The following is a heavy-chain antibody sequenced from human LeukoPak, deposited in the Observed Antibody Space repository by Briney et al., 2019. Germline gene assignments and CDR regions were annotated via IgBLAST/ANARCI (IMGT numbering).Heavy chain of an antibody. Sequence: SETLSLTRGVSGGSISSTNWWTWVRQPPGEGLEWIGEVHLSGRTNYNPSLESRVTMSVDMSENHISLKLTSVTAADTAVYYCAREGGPYRPLDYSGQGTPVTVSS. CDR3: AREGGPYRPLDY. J-gene: IGHJ4*02. CDR1: GGSISSTNW. V-gene: IGHV4-4*02. CDR2: VHLSGRT.